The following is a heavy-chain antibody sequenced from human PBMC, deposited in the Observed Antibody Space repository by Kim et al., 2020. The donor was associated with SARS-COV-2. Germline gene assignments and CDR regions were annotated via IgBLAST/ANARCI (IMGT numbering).Heavy chain of an antibody. CDR3: ARDRGMTTVTTYNY. Sequence: ASVKVSCKASGYTFTSYGISWVRQAPGQGLEWMGWISAYNGNTNYAQKLQGRVTMTTDTSTSTAYMELRSLRSDDTAVYYCARDRGMTTVTTYNYWGQGTLVTVSS. J-gene: IGHJ4*02. CDR2: ISAYNGNT. D-gene: IGHD4-17*01. V-gene: IGHV1-18*01. CDR1: GYTFTSYG.